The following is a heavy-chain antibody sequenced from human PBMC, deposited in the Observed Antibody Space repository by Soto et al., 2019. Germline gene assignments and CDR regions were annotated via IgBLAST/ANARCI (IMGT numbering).Heavy chain of an antibody. J-gene: IGHJ6*02. CDR1: GFTFSSYD. D-gene: IGHD6-19*01. Sequence: GGSLRLSCAASGFTFSSYDMSWVRQAPGKGLEWVSATSGSGGSTYYADSVKGRFTISRDNSKNTLYLQMNSLRAEDTAVYYCAKTFEQWLVRSYYYGMDVWGQGTTVTVSS. CDR2: TSGSGGST. V-gene: IGHV3-23*01. CDR3: AKTFEQWLVRSYYYGMDV.